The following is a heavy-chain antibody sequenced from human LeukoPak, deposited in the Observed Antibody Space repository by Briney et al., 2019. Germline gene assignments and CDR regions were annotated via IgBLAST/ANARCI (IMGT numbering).Heavy chain of an antibody. D-gene: IGHD4-17*01. V-gene: IGHV3-23*01. CDR3: AKGYGDFDY. CDR2: INGSGGST. Sequence: GGSLRLSCAASGFTFSSYAMSWVRQAPGKGLEWVSDINGSGGSTYYADSMKGRFTISRDNSKNTLYLQMNSLRAEDTAVYYCAKGYGDFDYWGQGTLVTVSS. J-gene: IGHJ4*02. CDR1: GFTFSSYA.